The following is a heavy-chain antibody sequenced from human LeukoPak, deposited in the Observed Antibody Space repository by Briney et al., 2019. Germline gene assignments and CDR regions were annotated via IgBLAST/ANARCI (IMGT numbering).Heavy chain of an antibody. CDR1: DYAFTKYG. V-gene: IGHV1-18*01. Sequence: GASVKVSCRASDYAFTKYGISWVRQAPGQGLEWMGWISGYTGNTKKAQKFQGRVIMTTETSTSTAYMELRSLRSDDTVFFFKQKTAYEMLTGYFQPNWFDPWGQGTLVTVSS. D-gene: IGHD3-9*01. J-gene: IGHJ5*02. CDR3: QKTAYEMLTGYFQPNWFDP. CDR2: ISGYTGNT.